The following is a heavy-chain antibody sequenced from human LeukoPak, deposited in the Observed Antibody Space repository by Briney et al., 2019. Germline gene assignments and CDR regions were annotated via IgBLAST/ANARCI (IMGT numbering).Heavy chain of an antibody. CDR2: VSYDGSIK. CDR3: ARDHYASGSYYFDY. D-gene: IGHD6-19*01. V-gene: IGHV3-30-3*01. CDR1: GFTFSSYA. Sequence: GGSLRLSCAASGFTFSSYALHWVRQAPNKGLEWVAIVSYDGSIKYYADSVKGRFTISRDNSKNTLYLQMNSLRVEDTALYYCARDHYASGSYYFDYWGQGTLVTVSS. J-gene: IGHJ4*02.